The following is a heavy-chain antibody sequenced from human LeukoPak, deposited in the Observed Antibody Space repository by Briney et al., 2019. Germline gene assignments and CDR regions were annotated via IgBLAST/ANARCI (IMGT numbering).Heavy chain of an antibody. J-gene: IGHJ5*02. CDR1: GFSFSNHG. CDR2: IWDDGNNK. Sequence: PRGSLRLSCAASGFSFSNHGMHWVRQAPGKRLEWVAVIWDDGNNKRYANSVNGRFTISRDNSENTLYLQMNGLTAEDTAMYYCARDSYQDYYGRFDPWGQGTLVIVSS. CDR3: ARDSYQDYYGRFDP. D-gene: IGHD3-10*01. V-gene: IGHV3-33*01.